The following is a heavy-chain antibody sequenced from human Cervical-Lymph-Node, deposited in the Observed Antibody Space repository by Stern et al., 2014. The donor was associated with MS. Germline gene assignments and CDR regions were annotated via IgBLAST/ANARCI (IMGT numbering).Heavy chain of an antibody. Sequence: QVQLQESGPGLVKPSETLSLTCTVSGGSISPYYWNWIRQPPGKGLAWIGYVYYSGSTTYNPSLKSRVTISVETSKNQCSLKLSSVTAADTAVYYCARGKQWLVPDAFDMWGQGTMVTVSS. CDR2: VYYSGST. CDR1: GGSISPYY. J-gene: IGHJ3*02. CDR3: ARGKQWLVPDAFDM. V-gene: IGHV4-59*01. D-gene: IGHD6-19*01.